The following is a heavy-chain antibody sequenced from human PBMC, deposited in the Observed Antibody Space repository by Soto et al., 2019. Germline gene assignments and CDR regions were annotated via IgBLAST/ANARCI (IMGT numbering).Heavy chain of an antibody. Sequence: GGSLRLSCAASGFTFSSYAMSWVRQAPGKGLEWVSAISGSGGSTYYADSVKGRFTISRDNSKNTLYLQMNSLRAEDTAVYYCAKDSLDDFWSGYIPADYWGQGALVTVSS. J-gene: IGHJ4*02. V-gene: IGHV3-23*01. CDR3: AKDSLDDFWSGYIPADY. D-gene: IGHD3-3*01. CDR1: GFTFSSYA. CDR2: ISGSGGST.